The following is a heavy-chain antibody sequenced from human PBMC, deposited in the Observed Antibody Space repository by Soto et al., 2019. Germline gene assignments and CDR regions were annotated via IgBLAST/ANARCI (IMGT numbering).Heavy chain of an antibody. D-gene: IGHD5-12*01. CDR3: ARVRVSGYEFDP. CDR2: INPDGRTT. CDR1: GLTFSSYW. V-gene: IGHV3-74*01. J-gene: IGHJ5*02. Sequence: EAQLVESGGGLVQPGGSLRLSCAASGLTFSSYWMHWVRQAPGKGLVWVSRINPDGRTTNYANSVKGRFTISRDNANDTLFLQMHSLRAEDTAVYYCARVRVSGYEFDPWGQGTLITVSS.